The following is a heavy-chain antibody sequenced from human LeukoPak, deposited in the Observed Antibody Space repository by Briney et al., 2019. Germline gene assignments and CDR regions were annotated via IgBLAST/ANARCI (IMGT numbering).Heavy chain of an antibody. CDR1: GFTFSSYG. V-gene: IGHV3-48*04. CDR2: ISSSSSTI. Sequence: GGSLRLSCAASGFTFSSYGMTWVRQAPGKGLEWVSYISSSSSTIYYADSVKGRFTISRDNAKNSLYLQMNSLRAEDTAVYYCARVGYDILTGYHWSYYYMDVWGKGTTVTISS. J-gene: IGHJ6*03. D-gene: IGHD3-9*01. CDR3: ARVGYDILTGYHWSYYYMDV.